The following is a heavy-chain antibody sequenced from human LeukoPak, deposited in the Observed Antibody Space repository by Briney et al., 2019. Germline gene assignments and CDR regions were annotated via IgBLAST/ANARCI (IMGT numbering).Heavy chain of an antibody. J-gene: IGHJ4*02. CDR2: MHPSGST. CDR3: ARGADRAKIAY. Sequence: QPSETLSLTCAVYGGSFSGYYWSWIRQPPGKGLEWIGVMHPSGSTNYNPSLKNRVTISLDTSKNQFSLNLSSVTAADTAVYYCARGADRAKIAYWGQGTLVLVSS. CDR1: GGSFSGYY. V-gene: IGHV4-34*01.